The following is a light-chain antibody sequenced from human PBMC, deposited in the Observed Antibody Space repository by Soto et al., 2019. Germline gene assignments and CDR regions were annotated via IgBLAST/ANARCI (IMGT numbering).Light chain of an antibody. CDR1: QSVLYSSNNKNY. J-gene: IGKJ5*01. CDR3: QQYNNRPLT. V-gene: IGKV4-1*01. Sequence: DIVMTQSPDSLAVSLGERATINCKSSQSVLYSSNNKNYLAWYQQKSGQPPNLLIYWASTRESGVPDRFSGGGSETEFTLTITSLQSEDFAVYWCQQYNNRPLTFGPGTRLEIK. CDR2: WAS.